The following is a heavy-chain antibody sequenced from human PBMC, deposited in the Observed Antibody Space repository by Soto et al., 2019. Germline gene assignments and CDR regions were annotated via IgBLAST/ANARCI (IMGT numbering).Heavy chain of an antibody. V-gene: IGHV3-30-3*01. CDR1: GFTFSSYA. CDR3: ARDPWIQLWPQGYYYYGMDV. D-gene: IGHD5-18*01. CDR2: ISYDGSNK. J-gene: IGHJ6*02. Sequence: GGSLRLSCAASGFTFSSYAMHWVRQAPGKGLEWVAVISYDGSNKYYAESVKGRFTISRDNSKNTLHLQMNSLRAEDTAVYYCARDPWIQLWPQGYYYYGMDVWGQGTTVTVSS.